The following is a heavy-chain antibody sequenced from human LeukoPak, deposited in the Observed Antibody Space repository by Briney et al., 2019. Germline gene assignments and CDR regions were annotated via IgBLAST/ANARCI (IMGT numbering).Heavy chain of an antibody. J-gene: IGHJ3*02. CDR2: IYYSGST. D-gene: IGHD1-26*01. Sequence: SETLSLTCTVCGGSISSHYWSWIRQPPGKGLEWIGYIYYSGSTNYNPSLKSRVTISVDTSKNQFSLKLSSVTAADTAVYYCASIGLLRGFDAFDIWGQGTLVTVSS. CDR1: GGSISSHY. CDR3: ASIGLLRGFDAFDI. V-gene: IGHV4-59*11.